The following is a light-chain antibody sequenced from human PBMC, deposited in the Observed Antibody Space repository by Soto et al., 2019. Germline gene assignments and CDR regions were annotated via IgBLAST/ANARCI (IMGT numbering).Light chain of an antibody. Sequence: DIQMTQSPSTLSASVGDRVTITCRASQSIRSWLAWYQPKPGKAPKLLIHKASSLESGVPSRFSGSASGTEFTLTISSLQPDDFATYYCQQYNSYPGTFGQGTKVEIK. CDR2: KAS. J-gene: IGKJ2*02. CDR3: QQYNSYPGT. CDR1: QSIRSW. V-gene: IGKV1-5*03.